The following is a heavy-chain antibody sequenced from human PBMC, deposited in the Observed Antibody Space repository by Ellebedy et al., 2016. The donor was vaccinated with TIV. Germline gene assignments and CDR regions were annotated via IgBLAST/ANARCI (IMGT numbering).Heavy chain of an antibody. CDR3: ASLEMATILDAFDI. V-gene: IGHV4-39*01. Sequence: MPSETLSLTCTVSGGSISSSSYYWGWMRQPPGKGLEWIGNIFYSGSTYYNPSLKSRVTISVDTSKNQFSLKLNSVTAADTAVYFCASLEMATILDAFDIWGQGTKVTVSS. J-gene: IGHJ3*02. D-gene: IGHD5-24*01. CDR2: IFYSGST. CDR1: GGSISSSSYY.